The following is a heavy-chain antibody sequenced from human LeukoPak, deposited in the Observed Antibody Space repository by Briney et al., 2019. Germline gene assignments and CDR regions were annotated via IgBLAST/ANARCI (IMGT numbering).Heavy chain of an antibody. CDR3: ARANKRSSGWYYYYGMDV. D-gene: IGHD6-19*01. Sequence: GGSLRLSCEASGFTLNIYTMNWVRQATGKGLEWVSAIGTAGDTYYPGSVKGRFTISRENAKNSLYLQMNSLRAEDTAVYYCARANKRSSGWYYYYGMDVWGQGTTVTVSS. J-gene: IGHJ6*02. CDR1: GFTLNIYT. CDR2: IGTAGDT. V-gene: IGHV3-13*01.